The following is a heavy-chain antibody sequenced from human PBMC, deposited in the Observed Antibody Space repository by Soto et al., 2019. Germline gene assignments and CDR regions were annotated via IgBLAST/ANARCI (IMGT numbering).Heavy chain of an antibody. V-gene: IGHV3-23*01. CDR2: ISGSGGST. D-gene: IGHD6-19*01. Sequence: EVQLLESGGGLVQPGGSLRLSCAASGFTFSSYAMSWVRQAPGKGLEWVSAISGSGGSTYYADSVKGRFTISRDKSKNTLYLQMNRLRAEDTAVYYCAKDQQRAVAGSFDYWGQGTLVTVSS. CDR1: GFTFSSYA. J-gene: IGHJ4*02. CDR3: AKDQQRAVAGSFDY.